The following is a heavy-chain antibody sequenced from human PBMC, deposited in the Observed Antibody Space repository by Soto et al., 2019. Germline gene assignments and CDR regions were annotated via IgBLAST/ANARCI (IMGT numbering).Heavy chain of an antibody. J-gene: IGHJ5*02. CDR3: ARDHGGSYQADSFDP. D-gene: IGHD1-26*01. V-gene: IGHV1-18*01. Sequence: QVQLVQSGVEVKKPGASVKVSCKASGYTFTTYGISWVRQAPGQGLEWVGWVSPYDGDTNYADALQGRVTTTTDTSTTTAYMELRSLRSDDRAMYYCARDHGGSYQADSFDPWGQGTLVIVSS. CDR1: GYTFTTYG. CDR2: VSPYDGDT.